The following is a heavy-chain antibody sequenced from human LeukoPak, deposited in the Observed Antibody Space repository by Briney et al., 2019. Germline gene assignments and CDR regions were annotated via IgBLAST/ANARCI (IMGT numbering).Heavy chain of an antibody. J-gene: IGHJ2*01. Sequence: GSLRLSCSASEFTFSNFWMSWVRQAPGKGPEWVANIKQDGSEKYYVDSVKGRAISRDNAESSLHLQMNRLRAEDTAVYYCARGGNHGDYWYFDLWGRGTLVTVSS. CDR3: ARGGNHGDYWYFDL. D-gene: IGHD4-17*01. CDR2: IKQDGSEK. CDR1: EFTFSNFW. V-gene: IGHV3-7*01.